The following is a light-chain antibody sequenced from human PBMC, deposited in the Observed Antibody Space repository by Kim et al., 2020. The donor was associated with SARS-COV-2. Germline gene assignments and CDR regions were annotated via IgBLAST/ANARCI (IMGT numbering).Light chain of an antibody. CDR1: QTVSSSC. V-gene: IGKV3-20*01. Sequence: SPGESAPLSCRASQTVSSSCVAWYQQRPGQAPRLLIFGSSSRATGVPDRFSGSGSGTDFTLTISRLEPEDFAVYYCQQYGTSPRAFGQGTKVDIK. J-gene: IGKJ1*01. CDR3: QQYGTSPRA. CDR2: GSS.